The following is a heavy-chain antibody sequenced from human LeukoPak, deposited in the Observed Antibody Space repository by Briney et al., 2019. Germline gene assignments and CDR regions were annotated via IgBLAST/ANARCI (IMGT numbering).Heavy chain of an antibody. CDR1: GGSISSYY. CDR2: IYYSGST. D-gene: IGHD3-22*01. Sequence: SETLSLTCTVSGGSISSYYWSWIRQPPGKGLEWIGYIYYSGSTNYNPSLKSRVTISVDTSKNQFSLKLSSVTAADTAVYYCARALTSDYYDSSGYYFDAFDIWGQGTMVTVSS. J-gene: IGHJ3*02. CDR3: ARALTSDYYDSSGYYFDAFDI. V-gene: IGHV4-59*01.